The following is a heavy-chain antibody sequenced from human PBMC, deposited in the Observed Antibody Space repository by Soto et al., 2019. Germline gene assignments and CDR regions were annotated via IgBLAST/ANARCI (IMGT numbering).Heavy chain of an antibody. CDR1: GFSVSSKY. CDR3: TREGSSAYWRTFQS. CDR2: IYGGGYT. D-gene: IGHD3-22*01. Sequence: PGGSLRLSCAASGFSVSSKYVIWVRQAPGKGLEWVSAIYGGGYTYDADSVKGRFTISRDNSQNTVFLQMNSLRAEDTAAYYCTREGSSAYWRTFQSWGHDTLVTVSS. V-gene: IGHV3-53*01. J-gene: IGHJ1*01.